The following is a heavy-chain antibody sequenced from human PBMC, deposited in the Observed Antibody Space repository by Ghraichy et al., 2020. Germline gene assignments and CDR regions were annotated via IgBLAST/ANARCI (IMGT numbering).Heavy chain of an antibody. J-gene: IGHJ4*02. CDR2: INHSGST. CDR3: ARLRYCSSTSCYLRRGYSYGFDY. CDR1: GGSFSGYY. D-gene: IGHD2-2*01. V-gene: IGHV4-34*01. Sequence: SETLSLTCAVYGGSFSGYYWSWIRQPPGKGLEWIGEINHSGSTNYNPSLKSRVTISVDTSKNQFSLKLSSVTAADTAVYYCARLRYCSSTSCYLRRGYSYGFDYWGQGTLVTVSS.